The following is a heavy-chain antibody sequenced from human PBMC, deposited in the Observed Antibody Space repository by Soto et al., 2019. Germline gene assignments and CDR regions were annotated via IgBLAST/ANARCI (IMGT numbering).Heavy chain of an antibody. D-gene: IGHD3-22*01. Sequence: LRLSCAASGFTFSAYVMSWVRQAPGKGLEWVSSITSSGGGTYYADSVKGRFTVSRDNSKNTVYLQMNSLRDEDTAVYYCARGDSSGYYRYYYYYGMDVWGQGTTVTVSS. V-gene: IGHV3-23*01. J-gene: IGHJ6*02. CDR3: ARGDSSGYYRYYYYYGMDV. CDR1: GFTFSAYV. CDR2: ITSSGGGT.